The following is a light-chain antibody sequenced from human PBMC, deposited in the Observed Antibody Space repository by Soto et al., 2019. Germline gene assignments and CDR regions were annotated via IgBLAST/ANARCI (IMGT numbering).Light chain of an antibody. CDR3: QQAKSFPLT. V-gene: IGKV1-12*01. Sequence: DIQMTQSPSSVSASVGERVTITCRASQDISSWLAWYQQKPGKAPKLLIYTASSLQTGVPSRFSGSGSETDFILTINGLQPEDFANYYCQQAKSFPLTFGPGIKVDIK. CDR2: TAS. J-gene: IGKJ3*01. CDR1: QDISSW.